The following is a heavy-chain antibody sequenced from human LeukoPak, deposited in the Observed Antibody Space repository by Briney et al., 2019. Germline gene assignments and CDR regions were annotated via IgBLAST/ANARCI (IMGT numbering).Heavy chain of an antibody. J-gene: IGHJ4*02. CDR1: GDSISSGSYY. CDR2: IYGSGRT. CDR3: ARAPFYYGSGSYLYKKGFDY. D-gene: IGHD3-10*01. V-gene: IGHV4-61*02. Sequence: PSQTLSLTCTVSGDSISSGSYYWSWIRQPAGKGLEWIGRIYGSGRTNYNLSLKSRVTISVDTSKNQFSLKLSSVTAADTAVYYCARAPFYYGSGSYLYKKGFDYWGQGTLVTVSS.